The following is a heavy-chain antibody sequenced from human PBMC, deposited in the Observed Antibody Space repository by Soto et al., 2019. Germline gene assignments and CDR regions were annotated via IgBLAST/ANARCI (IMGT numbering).Heavy chain of an antibody. CDR3: AREIMITFGGVIAPAYGMDV. Sequence: ESLKISCKGSGYSFTSYWIGWVRQMPGKGLEWMGIIYPGNSDTRYSPSFQGQVTISADNAKNSLYLQMNSLRDEDTAVYYCAREIMITFGGVIAPAYGMDVWGQGTTVTVSS. D-gene: IGHD3-16*02. V-gene: IGHV5-51*01. J-gene: IGHJ6*02. CDR2: IYPGNSDT. CDR1: GYSFTSYW.